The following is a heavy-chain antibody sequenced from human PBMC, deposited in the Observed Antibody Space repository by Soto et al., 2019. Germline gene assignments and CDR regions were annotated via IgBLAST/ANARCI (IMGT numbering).Heavy chain of an antibody. CDR1: GFTLSNTG. CDR3: AKDWSSSGWFNWFDP. J-gene: IGHJ5*02. Sequence: QVQLVESGGGVVQPGRSLRLSCVASGFTLSNTGMHWVRQAPGKGLEWVAMISHDGSNTYYGDSVKGRFTISRDNSWNTLYLQMDSLRPEDTSVYYCAKDWSSSGWFNWFDPWGQGTLVTVSS. CDR2: ISHDGSNT. D-gene: IGHD6-19*01. V-gene: IGHV3-30*18.